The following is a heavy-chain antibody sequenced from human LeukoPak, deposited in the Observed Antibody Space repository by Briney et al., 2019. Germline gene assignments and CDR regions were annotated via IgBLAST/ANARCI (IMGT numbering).Heavy chain of an antibody. D-gene: IGHD3-3*01. J-gene: IGHJ4*02. CDR2: ISYDGSNK. V-gene: IGHV3-30-3*01. CDR1: GFTFSSYA. CDR3: ARDSPVFDFWSGYRSEYYFDY. Sequence: XXSGFTFSSYAMHWVRQAPGKGLEWVAVISYDGSNKYYADSVKGRFTISRDNSKNTLYLQMNSLRAEDTAVYYCARDSPVFDFWSGYRSEYYFDYWGQGTLVTVSS.